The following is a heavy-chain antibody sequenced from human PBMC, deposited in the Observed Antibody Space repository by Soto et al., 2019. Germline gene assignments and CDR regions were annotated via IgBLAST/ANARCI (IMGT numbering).Heavy chain of an antibody. Sequence: GGSLRLSCAASGFTVSSNYMSWVRQAPGKGLEWVSVIYSGGSTYYADSVKGRFTISRDNSKNTLYLQMGSLRVEDTAVYYCARSPSSGWYYFDYWGQGTLVTVSS. D-gene: IGHD6-19*01. J-gene: IGHJ4*02. CDR1: GFTVSSNY. V-gene: IGHV3-66*01. CDR2: IYSGGST. CDR3: ARSPSSGWYYFDY.